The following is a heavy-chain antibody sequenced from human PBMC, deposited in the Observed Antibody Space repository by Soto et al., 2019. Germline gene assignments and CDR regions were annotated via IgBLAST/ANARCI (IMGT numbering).Heavy chain of an antibody. CDR1: GGSISSYY. Sequence: SETLSLTCTVSGGSISSYYWSWIRQPPGKGLEWIGYIYYSGSTNYNPSLKSRVTISVDTSENQFSLKLSSVTAADTAVYYCARAGRDGYNFGYWGQGTLVTVSS. CDR2: IYYSGST. D-gene: IGHD5-12*01. V-gene: IGHV4-59*01. CDR3: ARAGRDGYNFGY. J-gene: IGHJ4*02.